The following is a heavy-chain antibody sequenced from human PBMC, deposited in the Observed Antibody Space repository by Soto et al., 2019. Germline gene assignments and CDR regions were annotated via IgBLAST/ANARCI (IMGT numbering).Heavy chain of an antibody. J-gene: IGHJ6*02. D-gene: IGHD2-15*01. CDR1: GLTFSSYW. CDR3: ARDLRYCSGGSCYLYYYGMDV. Sequence: PGGSLRLSCVASGLTFSSYWMTWVRQAPGKGLEWVANIKEDGSEKYYVDSVKGRFTISRDNAKNTLYVQMNSLRAEDMAVYYCARDLRYCSGGSCYLYYYGMDVWGQGTTVTVSS. V-gene: IGHV3-7*01. CDR2: IKEDGSEK.